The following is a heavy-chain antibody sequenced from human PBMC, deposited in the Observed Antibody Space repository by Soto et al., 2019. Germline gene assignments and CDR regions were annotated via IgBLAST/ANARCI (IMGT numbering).Heavy chain of an antibody. CDR2: IYHSGST. J-gene: IGHJ4*02. D-gene: IGHD2-2*02. CDR3: ARVYGDGSLDY. Sequence: QLQLQESGSGLVKPSQTLSLTCAVSGGSISSGGYSWSWIRQPPGKGLEWIGYIYHSGSTYYNPSLKGRVTISVDRSKNQFSLKVSSVTAADTAVYYCARVYGDGSLDYWGQGTLVTVSS. CDR1: GGSISSGGYS. V-gene: IGHV4-30-2*01.